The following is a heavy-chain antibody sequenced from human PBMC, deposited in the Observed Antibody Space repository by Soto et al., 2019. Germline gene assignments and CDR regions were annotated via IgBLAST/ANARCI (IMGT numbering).Heavy chain of an antibody. CDR3: AARHCGGGSCYSHEEAFEG. CDR1: GFPFKSST. CDR2: IAVDSGKT. D-gene: IGHD2-15*01. V-gene: IGHV1-58*01. Sequence: SVEVSCKASGFPFKSSTVQWVRQARGQVLEWIGWIAVDSGKTKYAHLIQDRVAITRDLSTSTAYMELSSLRSEDTAVYYCAARHCGGGSCYSHEEAFEGWGQGTVVTV. J-gene: IGHJ3*01.